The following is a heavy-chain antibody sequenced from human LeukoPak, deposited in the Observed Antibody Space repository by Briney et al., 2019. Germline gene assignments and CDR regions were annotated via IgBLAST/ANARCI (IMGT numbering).Heavy chain of an antibody. CDR1: GGSISSYY. J-gene: IGHJ4*02. Sequence: SSETLSLTCTVSGGSISSYYWSWIRQPPGKGLEWIGYIYYSGSTNYNPSLKSRVTISVDTSKNQFSLKLSSVTAADTAVYYCARTVQGEYYFDCWGQGTLVTVSS. V-gene: IGHV4-59*08. D-gene: IGHD1-1*01. CDR3: ARTVQGEYYFDC. CDR2: IYYSGST.